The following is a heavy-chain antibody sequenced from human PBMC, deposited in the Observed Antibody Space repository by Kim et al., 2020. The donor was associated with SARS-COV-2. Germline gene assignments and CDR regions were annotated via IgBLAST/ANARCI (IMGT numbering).Heavy chain of an antibody. Sequence: KFQGRVTITADESTSTAYMELSSLRSEDTAVYYCARDAEYYYDSSGYFRYWGQGTLVTVSS. CDR3: ARDAEYYYDSSGYFRY. J-gene: IGHJ4*02. V-gene: IGHV1-69*01. D-gene: IGHD3-22*01.